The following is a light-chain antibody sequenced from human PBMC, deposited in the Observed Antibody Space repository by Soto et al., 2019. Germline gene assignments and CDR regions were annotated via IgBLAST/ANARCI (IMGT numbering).Light chain of an antibody. CDR2: GAS. CDR1: QSVSSSY. CDR3: QQSYKMPS. V-gene: IGKV3-20*01. J-gene: IGKJ5*01. Sequence: EIVLTQSPGTLSLSPGERATLSCRASQSVSSSYLAWYQQKPGQAPRLLIYGASSRATGIPDRFSGSGSGTEFTLTISSLEPEDFGTYYCQQSYKMPSFGQGTRLEI.